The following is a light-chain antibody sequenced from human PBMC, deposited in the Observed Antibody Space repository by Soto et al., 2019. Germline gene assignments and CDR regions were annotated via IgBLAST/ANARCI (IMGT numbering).Light chain of an antibody. V-gene: IGLV2-8*01. CDR2: EVS. J-gene: IGLJ2*01. CDR1: SSDVGGYNY. Sequence: QSALTQPPSASGSPGQSVTISCTGTSSDVGGYNYVSWYQQHPGKAPKLMIYEVSKRPSGVPDRFSRSKSGNTASLTVSGLQAEDEADYYCSSYAGSNNWGVFGGGTKLTVL. CDR3: SSYAGSNNWGV.